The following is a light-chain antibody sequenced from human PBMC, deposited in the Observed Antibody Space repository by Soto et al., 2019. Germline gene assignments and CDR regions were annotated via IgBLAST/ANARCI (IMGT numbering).Light chain of an antibody. CDR1: SSNIGAGYD. J-gene: IGLJ1*01. V-gene: IGLV1-40*01. CDR3: QSYHSSLSGSFYV. CDR2: GNS. Sequence: CVLTRPPSVYGAAGQGVTISCTGSSSNIGAGYDVHWYQQLPGTAPKLLIYGNSNRPSGVPDRFSGSKSGTSASLAIAGLQAKAEAHYFCQSYHSSLSGSFYVSGTGSKVTVL.